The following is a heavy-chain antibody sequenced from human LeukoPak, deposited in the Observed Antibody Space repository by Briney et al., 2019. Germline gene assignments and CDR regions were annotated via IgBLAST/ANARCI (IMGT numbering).Heavy chain of an antibody. V-gene: IGHV3-30-3*01. Sequence: GGSLRLSCAASGFTFSSYAMHWVRQAPGKGLEWVAVISYDGSTKYYADSVRGRFTISRDNSKNTLYLQMNSLRAEDTAVYYCARDGRQLVPSLALIDYWGQGTLVTVSS. CDR1: GFTFSSYA. D-gene: IGHD6-13*01. CDR2: ISYDGSTK. J-gene: IGHJ4*02. CDR3: ARDGRQLVPSLALIDY.